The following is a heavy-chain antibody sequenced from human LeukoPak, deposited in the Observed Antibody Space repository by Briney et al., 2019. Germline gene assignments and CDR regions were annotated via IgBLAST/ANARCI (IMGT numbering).Heavy chain of an antibody. J-gene: IGHJ4*02. D-gene: IGHD6-19*01. V-gene: IGHV3-21*01. CDR2: ISSSSSYI. Sequence: GGSLRLSCAASGFTFSSYSMNWVRQAPGKGLEWGSSISSSSSYIFYADSLKGRFTISRDDAKNSLYLQMSSLRAEDTAVYYCARGDYGSGWAIDYWGQGTLVTVSS. CDR1: GFTFSSYS. CDR3: ARGDYGSGWAIDY.